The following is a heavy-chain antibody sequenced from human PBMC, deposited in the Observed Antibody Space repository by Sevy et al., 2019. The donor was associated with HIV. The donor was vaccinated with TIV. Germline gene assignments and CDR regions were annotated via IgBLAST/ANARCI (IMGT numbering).Heavy chain of an antibody. Sequence: SETLSLTCTVSGGSISSSSYYWGWIRQPPGKGLEWIGSFSYSGNTYYNPSLKSRVTISVDTSKNQLSLKLSSVTAADTAVYYWVKCFSYYGSGSPFGYWGQGTLVTVSS. D-gene: IGHD3-10*01. CDR2: FSYSGNT. V-gene: IGHV4-39*01. J-gene: IGHJ4*02. CDR1: GGSISSSSYY. CDR3: VKCFSYYGSGSPFGY.